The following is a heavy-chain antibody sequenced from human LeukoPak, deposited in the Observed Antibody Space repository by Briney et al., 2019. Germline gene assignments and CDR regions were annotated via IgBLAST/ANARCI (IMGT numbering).Heavy chain of an antibody. D-gene: IGHD3-22*01. CDR1: GFTFSSYG. Sequence: GGSLRLSCAASGFTFSSYGMHWVRQAPGKGLEWVSAISGSGGSTYYADSVKGRFTISRDNSKNTLYLQMNSLRAEDTAVYYCAKDRGYYDSSGYYDYWGQGTLVTVSS. CDR2: ISGSGGST. CDR3: AKDRGYYDSSGYYDY. V-gene: IGHV3-23*01. J-gene: IGHJ4*02.